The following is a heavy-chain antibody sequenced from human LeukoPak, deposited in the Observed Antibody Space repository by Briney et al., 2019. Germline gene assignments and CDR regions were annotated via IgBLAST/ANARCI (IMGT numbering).Heavy chain of an antibody. CDR1: GFTFSSYG. J-gene: IGHJ4*02. CDR2: ISYDGSNK. Sequence: GRSLRLSCAASGFTFSSYGMHWVRQAPGKGLEWVAVISYDGSNKYYADSVKGRFTISRDNAKNSLYLQMNSLRAEDTAVYYCARDRGVAATDYWGQGTLVTVSS. CDR3: ARDRGVAATDY. D-gene: IGHD2-15*01. V-gene: IGHV3-30*03.